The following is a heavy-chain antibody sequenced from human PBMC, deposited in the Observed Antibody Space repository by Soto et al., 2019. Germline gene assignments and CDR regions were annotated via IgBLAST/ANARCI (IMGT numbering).Heavy chain of an antibody. J-gene: IGHJ6*02. Sequence: QVQLQESGPGLVKPSETLSLTCTVSGGSISSYYWSWIRQPPGKGLEWIGYIYYSGSTNYNPSLKSRVTISVDTSKNQFSLKLNSVTAADTAVYYCARVGRDYGDSIYYYGMDVWGQGTTVTVSS. D-gene: IGHD4-17*01. CDR1: GGSISSYY. CDR3: ARVGRDYGDSIYYYGMDV. V-gene: IGHV4-59*01. CDR2: IYYSGST.